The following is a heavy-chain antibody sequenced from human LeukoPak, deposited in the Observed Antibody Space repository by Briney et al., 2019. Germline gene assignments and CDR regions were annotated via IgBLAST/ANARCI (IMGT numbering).Heavy chain of an antibody. J-gene: IGHJ6*02. CDR3: AREGNIAVAGKVPDYYYYGMDA. D-gene: IGHD6-19*01. Sequence: SETLSLTCTVSGGSISSYYWSWIRQPPGKGLEWIGYIYYSGSTNYNPSLKSRVTISVDTSKNQFSLKLSSVTAADTAVYYCAREGNIAVAGKVPDYYYYGMDAWGQGTTVTVSS. V-gene: IGHV4-59*01. CDR1: GGSISSYY. CDR2: IYYSGST.